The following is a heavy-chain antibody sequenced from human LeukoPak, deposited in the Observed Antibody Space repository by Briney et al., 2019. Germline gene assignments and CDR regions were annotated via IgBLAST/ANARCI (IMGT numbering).Heavy chain of an antibody. J-gene: IGHJ4*02. D-gene: IGHD3-10*01. CDR1: GYSFTDYG. Sequence: ASVKVSCKASGYSFTDYGFSWVRQAPGQGLEWMAWISAYNGDTNYAQKLQGRVTMTTDTSTSTAYMELRSLRSDDTAVYYCARDFRSAFGSGSYPIDYWGQGTLVTVSS. CDR2: ISAYNGDT. V-gene: IGHV1-18*01. CDR3: ARDFRSAFGSGSYPIDY.